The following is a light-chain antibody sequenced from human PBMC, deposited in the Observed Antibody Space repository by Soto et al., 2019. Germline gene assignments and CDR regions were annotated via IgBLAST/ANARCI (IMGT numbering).Light chain of an antibody. J-gene: IGLJ1*01. Sequence: QSALTQPASVSGSPGQSITISCTGTSSDVGGYNYVSWYQHHPGKAPRLMIYDVTVRPSGVSNRFSGSKSGDTASLTISGLQADDEADYYCSSYTSSSTLYVFGTGTQLTVL. CDR1: SSDVGGYNY. V-gene: IGLV2-14*03. CDR2: DVT. CDR3: SSYTSSSTLYV.